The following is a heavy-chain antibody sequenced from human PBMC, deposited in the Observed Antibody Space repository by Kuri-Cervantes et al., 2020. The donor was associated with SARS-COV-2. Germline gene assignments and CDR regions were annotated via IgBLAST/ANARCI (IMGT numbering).Heavy chain of an antibody. Sequence: SETLSLTCVVFGGSINDHYWTWIRQPPGKGLEWIGYIYYTGNTNFNPSLKSRVTISVDTSKNQFSLKLSSVSAADTAVYYCARRGLGFGELFYFDYWGQGTLVTVSS. CDR2: IYYTGNT. CDR3: ARRGLGFGELFYFDY. V-gene: IGHV4-59*08. CDR1: GGSINDHY. J-gene: IGHJ4*02. D-gene: IGHD3-10*01.